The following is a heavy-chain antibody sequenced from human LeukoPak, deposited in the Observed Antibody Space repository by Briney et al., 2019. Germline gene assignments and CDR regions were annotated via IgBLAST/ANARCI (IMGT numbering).Heavy chain of an antibody. CDR3: ARGDLRIVATICFDY. V-gene: IGHV1-18*04. CDR2: ISAYNGNT. J-gene: IGHJ4*02. Sequence: ASVTVSCMASGYTFTSYGISWVRQAPGQGLEWMGWISAYNGNTNYAQKLQGRVTTTTDTSTSTAYMELRSLRSDDTAVYYCARGDLRIVATICFDYWGQGTLVTVSS. CDR1: GYTFTSYG. D-gene: IGHD5-12*01.